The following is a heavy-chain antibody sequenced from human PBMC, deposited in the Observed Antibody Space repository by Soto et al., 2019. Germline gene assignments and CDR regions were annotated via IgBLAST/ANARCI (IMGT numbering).Heavy chain of an antibody. CDR1: GGSISSYY. D-gene: IGHD3-3*01. CDR2: IYYSGST. J-gene: IGHJ4*02. CDR3: ARYYDFWSGYRHYYFDY. Sequence: SETLSLTCTVSGGSISSYYWSWIRQPPGKGLEWIGYIYYSGSTNYNPSLKSRVTISVDTSKNQFSLKLSSVTAADTAVYYCARYYDFWSGYRHYYFDYWGQGTLVTAPQ. V-gene: IGHV4-59*01.